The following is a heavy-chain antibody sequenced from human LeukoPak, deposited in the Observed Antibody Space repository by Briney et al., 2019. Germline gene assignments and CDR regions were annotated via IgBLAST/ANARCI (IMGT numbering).Heavy chain of an antibody. CDR3: AKALPDILTGYYSPDAFDI. J-gene: IGHJ3*02. CDR1: GFTFDDYA. Sequence: GGSLRLSCAASGFTFDDYAMHWVRQAPGKGLEWVSGISWNSGSIGYADSVKGRFTISRDNAKHSLYLQMNSLRAEDTALYYCAKALPDILTGYYSPDAFDIWGQGTMVTVSS. D-gene: IGHD3-9*01. V-gene: IGHV3-9*01. CDR2: ISWNSGSI.